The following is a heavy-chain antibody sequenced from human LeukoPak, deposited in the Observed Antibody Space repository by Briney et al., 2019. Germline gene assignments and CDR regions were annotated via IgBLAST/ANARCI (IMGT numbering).Heavy chain of an antibody. Sequence: GGSLRLSCAASGFTFSSYSMNWVRQAPGKGLEWVSSIGSSSSYIYYADPVKGRFTISRDDSKNTLYLQMNSLRAEDTAVYYCARDLGRFLEWLLSDAFDIWGQGTMVTVSS. CDR3: ARDLGRFLEWLLSDAFDI. V-gene: IGHV3-21*01. CDR2: IGSSSSYI. CDR1: GFTFSSYS. D-gene: IGHD3-3*01. J-gene: IGHJ3*02.